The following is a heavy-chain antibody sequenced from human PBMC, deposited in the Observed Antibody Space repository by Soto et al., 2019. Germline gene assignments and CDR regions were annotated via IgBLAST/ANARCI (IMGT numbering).Heavy chain of an antibody. CDR2: INPNSGGT. D-gene: IGHD5-12*01. J-gene: IGHJ3*02. V-gene: IGHV1-2*04. CDR1: GYTFTGYY. CDR3: ASTIYSGYDQEAFDI. Sequence: ASVKVSCKASGYTFTGYYMHWVRQAPGQGLEWMGWINPNSGGTNYAQKFQGWVTMTRDTSISTAYMELSRLRSDDTAVYYCASTIYSGYDQEAFDIWGQGTMVTVSS.